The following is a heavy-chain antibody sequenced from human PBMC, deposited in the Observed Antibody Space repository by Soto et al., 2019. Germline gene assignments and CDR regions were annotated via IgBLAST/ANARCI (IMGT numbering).Heavy chain of an antibody. CDR1: GFTLRNYA. CDR3: AKAKNDYNWDNRPPFDY. J-gene: IGHJ4*02. Sequence: VGSLRLSCEASGFTLRNYAMTWIRQAPGKGLEWVSLISANDVGTYYAESVKTRFTIFTDQSRNTVYLQMDSLRADDTAIYYCAKAKNDYNWDNRPPFDYWGQGTLVTVSS. CDR2: ISANDVGT. D-gene: IGHD1-20*01. V-gene: IGHV3-23*01.